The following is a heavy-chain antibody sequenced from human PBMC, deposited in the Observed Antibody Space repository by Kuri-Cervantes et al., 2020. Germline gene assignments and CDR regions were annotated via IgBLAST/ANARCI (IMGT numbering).Heavy chain of an antibody. CDR3: ARPSYSGYDPPFDY. CDR1: GFSFSSYW. D-gene: IGHD5-12*01. V-gene: IGHV4-39*01. J-gene: IGHJ4*02. Sequence: GSLRLSCAASGFSFSSYWMGWVRQAPGKGLEWIGSIYYSGSTYYNPSLKSRVTISVDTSKNQFSLKLSSVTAADTAVYYCARPSYSGYDPPFDYWGQGTLVTVSS. CDR2: IYYSGST.